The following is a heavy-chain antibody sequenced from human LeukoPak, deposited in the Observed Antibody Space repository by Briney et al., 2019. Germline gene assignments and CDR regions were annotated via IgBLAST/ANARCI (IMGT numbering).Heavy chain of an antibody. CDR3: ATGGTTVTTIDY. Sequence: PGGSLRLSCAASGITVSSNYMSWVRQAPGKGREWVSVIYSGGSTYYADSVKGRFTISRDNSKNTLYLQMNSLRAEDTAVYYCATGGTTVTTIDYWGQGTLVTVSS. J-gene: IGHJ4*02. CDR2: IYSGGST. V-gene: IGHV3-53*01. CDR1: GITVSSNY. D-gene: IGHD4-17*01.